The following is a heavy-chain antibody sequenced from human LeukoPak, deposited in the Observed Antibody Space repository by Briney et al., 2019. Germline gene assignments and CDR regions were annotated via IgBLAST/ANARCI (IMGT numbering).Heavy chain of an antibody. D-gene: IGHD6-13*01. CDR2: IYYSGST. V-gene: IGHV4-59*01. Sequence: PSETLSLTCTVSGGSISSYYWSWIRQPPGKGLEWIGYIYYSGSTNYNPSLKSRVTISVDTSKNQISLKLGSVTAADTAVYYCARAAEALDAFDIWGQGTMVTVSS. CDR3: ARAAEALDAFDI. CDR1: GGSISSYY. J-gene: IGHJ3*02.